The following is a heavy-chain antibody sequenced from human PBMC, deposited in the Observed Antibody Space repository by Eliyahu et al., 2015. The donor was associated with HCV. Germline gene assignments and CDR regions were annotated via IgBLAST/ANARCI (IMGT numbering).Heavy chain of an antibody. CDR3: ARLEDDYSNYPVFDY. CDR1: GDXVXXNSSS. J-gene: IGHJ4*02. V-gene: IGHV6-1*01. Sequence: QVQLQQSGPGLVKPSQTLSLTCAISGDXVXXNSSSWNWVRQSPSRGPEWLGRTYYRSKWYNDYAVSVKSRITINPDTSKNQFSLQLNSVTPEDTAVYYCARLEDDYSNYPVFDYWGQGTLVTVSS. CDR2: TYYRSKWYN. D-gene: IGHD4-11*01.